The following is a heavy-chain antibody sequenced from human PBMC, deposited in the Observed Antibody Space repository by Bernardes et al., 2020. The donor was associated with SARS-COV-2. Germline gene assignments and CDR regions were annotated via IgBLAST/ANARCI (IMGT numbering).Heavy chain of an antibody. CDR1: GFTFGDYA. CDR2: IRSKAFGGTT. V-gene: IGHV3-49*04. J-gene: IGHJ4*02. CDR3: TSHQFASSSSLVDY. D-gene: IGHD6-6*01. Sequence: GGSLRLSCTASGFTFGDYAMSWVRQAPGKGLEWVGFIRSKAFGGTTEYAASVKGRFTISRDDSKSIAYLQMNSLKTEDTAVYYCTSHQFASSSSLVDYWGQGTLVTVSS.